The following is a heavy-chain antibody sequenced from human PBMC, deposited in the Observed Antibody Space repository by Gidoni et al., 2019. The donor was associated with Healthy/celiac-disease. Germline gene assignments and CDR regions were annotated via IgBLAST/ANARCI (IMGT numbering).Heavy chain of an antibody. CDR2: IYYSGST. J-gene: IGHJ4*02. CDR1: GGSISSYY. CDR3: AGGGGTYSGSYYPYDY. D-gene: IGHD1-26*01. Sequence: QVQLQESGPGLVKPSETLSLTCTVSGGSISSYYWSWIRQPPGKGLEWIAYIYYSGSTNYNPPLKSQVTISVDTSKNQFSLRRSSGTAADTAVYYCAGGGGTYSGSYYPYDYWGQGTLVTVSS. V-gene: IGHV4-59*01.